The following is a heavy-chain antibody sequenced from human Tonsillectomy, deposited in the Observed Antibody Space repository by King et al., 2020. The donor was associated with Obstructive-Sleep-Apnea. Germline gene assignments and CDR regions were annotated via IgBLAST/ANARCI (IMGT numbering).Heavy chain of an antibody. CDR2: IKSKTDGGTT. J-gene: IGHJ6*02. D-gene: IGHD3-9*01. V-gene: IGHV3-15*01. CDR3: TTEGIFTGYYSDDYFYGLDV. Sequence: VQLVESGGGLVKPGGSLRLSCAASGFTFSDAWMTWVRQAPGKGLEWVGRIKSKTDGGTTDYAAPVKGRFTITRDDSKNTLCLQMNSLKTDDTAVYYCTTEGIFTGYYSDDYFYGLDVWGQGTTVTVSS. CDR1: GFTFSDAW.